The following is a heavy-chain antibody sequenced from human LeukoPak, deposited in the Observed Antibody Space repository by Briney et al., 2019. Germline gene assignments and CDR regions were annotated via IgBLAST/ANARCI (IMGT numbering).Heavy chain of an antibody. CDR1: GFTFSSYA. V-gene: IGHV3-30*04. J-gene: IGHJ6*03. Sequence: GGSLRLSCAASGFTFSSYAMHWVRQAPGKGLEWVAVISYDGSNKYYADSVKGRFTISRDNSKNTLYLQMNSLRAEDTAVYYCASRRDCGGSCYSRYYYMDVWGKGTTVTVSS. D-gene: IGHD2-15*01. CDR3: ASRRDCGGSCYSRYYYMDV. CDR2: ISYDGSNK.